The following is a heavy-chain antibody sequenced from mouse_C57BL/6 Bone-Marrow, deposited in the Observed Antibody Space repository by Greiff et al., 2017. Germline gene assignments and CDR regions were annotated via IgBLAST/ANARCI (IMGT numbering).Heavy chain of an antibody. CDR2: FYPGSGSI. CDR1: GYIFTEYT. CDR3: ARHERYYDYEGYFDY. Sequence: QVHVKQSGAELVKPGASVKLSCKASGYIFTEYTIHWVKQRSGQGLEWIGWFYPGSGSIKYNERFQDKATLTADKSSNTVYMELSRLTSEDSAVYFCARHERYYDYEGYFDYWGQGTTLTVSS. J-gene: IGHJ2*01. V-gene: IGHV1-62-2*01. D-gene: IGHD2-4*01.